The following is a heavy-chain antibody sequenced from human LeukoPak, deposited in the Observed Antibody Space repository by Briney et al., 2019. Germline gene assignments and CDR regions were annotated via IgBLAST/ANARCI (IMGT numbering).Heavy chain of an antibody. CDR3: ARVVAAAATPYTSMISHYYYGMDV. CDR1: GYTFTSYY. CDR2: INPSGGST. V-gene: IGHV1-46*01. J-gene: IGHJ6*02. Sequence: ASVKVSCKASGYTFTSYYMHWVRQAPGQGLEWMGIINPSGGSTSYAQKFQGRVTMTRDTSTSTVYMGLSSLRSEDTAVYYCARVVAAAATPYTSMISHYYYGMDVWGQGTTVTVSS. D-gene: IGHD6-13*01.